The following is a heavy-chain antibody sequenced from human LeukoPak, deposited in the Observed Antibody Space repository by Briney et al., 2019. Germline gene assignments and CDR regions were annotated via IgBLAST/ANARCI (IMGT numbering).Heavy chain of an antibody. D-gene: IGHD2-15*01. CDR2: IYYTGST. V-gene: IGHV4-39*01. CDR3: ARHRGYCSGSRCYSVWFDP. J-gene: IGHJ5*02. Sequence: SETLSLTCTVSGGSVSSTSYYWGWIRQSPGKGLEWIGSIYYTGSTNYNPSLRSRVTISVDTYKNQFSLELTSVTAADTAVYYCARHRGYCSGSRCYSVWFDPWGQGTLVTVSS. CDR1: GGSVSSTSYY.